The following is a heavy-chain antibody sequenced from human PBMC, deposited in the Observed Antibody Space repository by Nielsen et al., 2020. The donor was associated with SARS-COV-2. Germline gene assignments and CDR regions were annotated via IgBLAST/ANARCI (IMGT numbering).Heavy chain of an antibody. V-gene: IGHV3-20*04. CDR3: AKVVRATFSPGAFDI. J-gene: IGHJ3*02. D-gene: IGHD2-21*01. Sequence: GGSLRLSCAASGFMFDEFAMSWVRQAPGKGLEWVSGINWNDGNRGYADSVKGRFTISRDNAKNSLYLQMNSLRAEDTALYYCAKVVRATFSPGAFDIWGQGTMVTVS. CDR1: GFMFDEFA. CDR2: INWNDGNR.